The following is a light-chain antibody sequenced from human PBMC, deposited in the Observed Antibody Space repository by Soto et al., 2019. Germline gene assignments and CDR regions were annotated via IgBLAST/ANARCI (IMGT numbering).Light chain of an antibody. CDR1: SSNIGSNY. Sequence: QSVLTQPPSASGTPGQRVTISCSGSSSNIGSNYVYWYQQLLGTAPKLLIYRNNQRPSGVPDRFSGSKSGTSASLAISGLRSEDEAAYYCAAWDDSLSGVVFGGGTKLTV. CDR2: RNN. V-gene: IGLV1-47*01. CDR3: AAWDDSLSGVV. J-gene: IGLJ2*01.